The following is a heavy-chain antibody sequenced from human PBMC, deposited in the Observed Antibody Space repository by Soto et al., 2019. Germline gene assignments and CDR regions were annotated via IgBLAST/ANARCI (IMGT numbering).Heavy chain of an antibody. CDR1: GFTFSSYA. Sequence: GGSLRLSCAASGFTFSSYAISWVRQAPGKGLEWVSAISGSGGSTYYADSVKGRFTISRDNSKNTLYLQMNSLRAEDTAVYYCAKCRFLEWLFFIDYWGQGTLVTVSS. CDR3: AKCRFLEWLFFIDY. V-gene: IGHV3-23*01. CDR2: ISGSGGST. D-gene: IGHD3-3*01. J-gene: IGHJ4*02.